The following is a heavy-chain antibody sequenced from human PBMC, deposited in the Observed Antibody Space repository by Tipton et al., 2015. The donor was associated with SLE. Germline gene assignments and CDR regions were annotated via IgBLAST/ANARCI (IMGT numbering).Heavy chain of an antibody. CDR1: GASISSFY. J-gene: IGHJ5*02. V-gene: IGHV4-59*08. D-gene: IGHD6-13*01. Sequence: TLSLTCTVSGASISSFYWSWIRQAPGEVLEWIGQIYHSGSTNYNPSPKSRVTISEDTSKNQFSLKLSSVTAADTAAYYCARGAARWFDPWGQGTLVTVSS. CDR3: ARGAARWFDP. CDR2: IYHSGST.